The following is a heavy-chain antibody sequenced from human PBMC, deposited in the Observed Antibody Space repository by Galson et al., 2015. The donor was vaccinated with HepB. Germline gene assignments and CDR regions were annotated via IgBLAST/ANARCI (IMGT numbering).Heavy chain of an antibody. CDR1: GGTF. Sequence: SVKVSCKASGGTFISWVRQAPGQGLEWMGGIIPLLNKADYTQKFQGRLTITADRSTSTAYMELGSLTSDDSGIYYCASSAGFCGGITCYEAHWGQGTLVTVSS. J-gene: IGHJ4*02. CDR3: ASSAGFCGGITCYEAH. D-gene: IGHD2-2*01. V-gene: IGHV1-69*10. CDR2: IIPLLNKA.